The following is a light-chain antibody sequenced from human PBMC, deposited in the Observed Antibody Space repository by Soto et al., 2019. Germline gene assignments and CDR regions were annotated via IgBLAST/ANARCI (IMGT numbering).Light chain of an antibody. J-gene: IGKJ4*01. CDR1: LRVSSSY. Sequence: ELVLTQSPCTLSLSPGERATLSCRARLRVSSSYSSWHHQKPGQAPRHIIYGASSRATGIADRFSGSGSGTDFTLTISRLEPEDFAVYYCQQYGSSPPGLTFGGGTKVEIK. CDR2: GAS. CDR3: QQYGSSPPGLT. V-gene: IGKV3-20*01.